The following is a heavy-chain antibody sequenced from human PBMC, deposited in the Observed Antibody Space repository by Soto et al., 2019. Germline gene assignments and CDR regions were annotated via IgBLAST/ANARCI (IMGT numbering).Heavy chain of an antibody. V-gene: IGHV2-26*01. CDR1: GFSLSNAGLG. D-gene: IGHD6-13*01. CDR3: AAKYSTSWYWFDT. Sequence: QVTVKESGPVLVKPTETLTLTCTVSGFSLSNAGLGVSWIRQPPGKALEWLAHIFSNDEKSYSTSLKSRLTISKDTSKSQVVLTMTNMAPVDTATYYCAAKYSTSWYWFDTWGQRTLVTVSS. J-gene: IGHJ5*02. CDR2: IFSNDEK.